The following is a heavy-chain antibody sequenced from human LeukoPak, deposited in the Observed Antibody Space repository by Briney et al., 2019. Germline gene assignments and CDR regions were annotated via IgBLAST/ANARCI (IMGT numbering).Heavy chain of an antibody. D-gene: IGHD2-21*01. CDR2: IRRKTDGETT. J-gene: IGHJ4*02. V-gene: IGHV3-15*01. Sequence: GGSLRLSCAASGFTFSNGWMSWVRQVPGKGLEWVGRIRRKTDGETTDHAAPVKGRFTISRDDSKNTLYLQMNSLKTEDTAVYYCVTDLVIKGYFDYWGQGALVTVSS. CDR3: VTDLVIKGYFDY. CDR1: GFTFSNGW.